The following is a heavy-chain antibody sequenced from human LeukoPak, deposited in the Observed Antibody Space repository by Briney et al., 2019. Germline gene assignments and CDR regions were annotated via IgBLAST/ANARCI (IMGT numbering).Heavy chain of an antibody. Sequence: SQTLSLTCTVSGGSISSGGYYWSWIRQHPGKDLEWIGYIHYSGSTYYNASLKSRLTISVDTSKNQFSLNLSSVTAADTAVYYCARTSKGGYSYGYADYWGQGTLVTVSS. CDR3: ARTSKGGYSYGYADY. CDR1: GGSISSGGYY. J-gene: IGHJ4*02. CDR2: IHYSGST. V-gene: IGHV4-31*03. D-gene: IGHD5-18*01.